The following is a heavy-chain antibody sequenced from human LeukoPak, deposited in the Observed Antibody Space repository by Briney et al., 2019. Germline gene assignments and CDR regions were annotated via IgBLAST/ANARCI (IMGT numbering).Heavy chain of an antibody. J-gene: IGHJ4*02. D-gene: IGHD3-22*01. CDR1: GFTLSSCA. V-gene: IGHV3-23*01. CDR2: ISGSGGST. CDR3: AKTPYYYDSSRKTYFDY. Sequence: GGSLRLSCAASGFTLSSCAMSWVRQAPGKGLEWVSAISGSGGSTYYADSVKGRFTISRDNSKNTLYLQMNSLRAEDTAVYYCAKTPYYYDSSRKTYFDYWGQGTLVTVSS.